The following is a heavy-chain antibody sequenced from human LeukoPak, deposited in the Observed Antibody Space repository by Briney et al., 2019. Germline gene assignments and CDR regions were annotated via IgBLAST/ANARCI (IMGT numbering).Heavy chain of an antibody. CDR3: AKEGHDYVWGSYRYTEDY. Sequence: GGSLRLSCAASGFTFSSYAMSWVRQAPGKGLEWVSAISGSGGSTYYADSVKGRFTISRDNSKNTLYLQMDSLRAEDTAVYYCAKEGHDYVWGSYRYTEDYWGQGTLVTVSS. V-gene: IGHV3-23*01. D-gene: IGHD3-16*02. CDR2: ISGSGGST. J-gene: IGHJ4*02. CDR1: GFTFSSYA.